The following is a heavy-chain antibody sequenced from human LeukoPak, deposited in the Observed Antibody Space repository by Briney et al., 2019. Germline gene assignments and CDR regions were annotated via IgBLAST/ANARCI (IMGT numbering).Heavy chain of an antibody. D-gene: IGHD4-17*01. Sequence: GRSLRLSCAASGFTFSRYGMHWVRQAPGKGLEWVALISLDGNDKYYVDSVKGRFSISRDNSKNTLYLQMNSLRDEDTAVYYCAKDDYGMDYYYYGMDVWGKGTTVTVSS. J-gene: IGHJ6*04. CDR1: GFTFSRYG. V-gene: IGHV3-30*18. CDR2: ISLDGNDK. CDR3: AKDDYGMDYYYYGMDV.